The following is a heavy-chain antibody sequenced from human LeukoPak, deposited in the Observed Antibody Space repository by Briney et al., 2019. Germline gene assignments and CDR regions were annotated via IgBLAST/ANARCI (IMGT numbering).Heavy chain of an antibody. CDR2: INPNSGGT. CDR1: GYTFTGYY. V-gene: IGHV1-2*04. Sequence: ASVKVSCKASGYTFTGYYMYWVRQAPGQGLEWMGWINPNSGGTNYAQKFQGWVTMTRDTSISTAYMELSGLRSDDTAVYYCARAGYTNGWYTNKANWFDPWGQGTLVTVSS. J-gene: IGHJ5*02. CDR3: ARAGYTNGWYTNKANWFDP. D-gene: IGHD6-19*01.